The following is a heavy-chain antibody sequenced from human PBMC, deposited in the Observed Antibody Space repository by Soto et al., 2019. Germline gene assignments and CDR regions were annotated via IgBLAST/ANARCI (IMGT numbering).Heavy chain of an antibody. D-gene: IGHD1-26*01. V-gene: IGHV6-1*01. CDR3: AIVERYTGSIFDY. J-gene: IGHJ4*03. Sequence: SQTLSHTCAITGDSVSSNSAGWSWVRQTPSRSLEWLGRTYYRSKWYYEYAVSVRGRITINPDTSKNQYSLQLNSVTPEDTAVYFCAIVERYTGSIFDYWDHGTLVTLFS. CDR1: GDSVSSNSAG. CDR2: TYYRSKWYY.